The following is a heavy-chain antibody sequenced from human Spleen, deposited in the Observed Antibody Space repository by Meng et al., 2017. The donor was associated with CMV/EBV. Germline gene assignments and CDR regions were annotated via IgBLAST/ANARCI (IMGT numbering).Heavy chain of an antibody. CDR3: ARAGRIRPLDY. Sequence: GESLKISCAASGFTFSNCDMHWVRQAPGKGLEWVSGVSWTGSRTHYADSVKGRFTISRDNAKNSLYLPLNSLRAEDSAVYYFARAGRIRPLDYWGQGTLVTVSS. V-gene: IGHV3-19*01. CDR2: VSWTGSRT. CDR1: GFTFSNCD. J-gene: IGHJ4*02.